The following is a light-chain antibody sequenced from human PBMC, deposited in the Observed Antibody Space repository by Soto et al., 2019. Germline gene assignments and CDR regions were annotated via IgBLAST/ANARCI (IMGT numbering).Light chain of an antibody. V-gene: IGKV1-5*01. CDR2: HAS. J-gene: IGKJ1*01. Sequence: DIQMTQSPSTLSASVGDRVAITCRAGQSVSAWLAWYQQKPGKAPNLLIYHASSLASGVPSRFSGSGSGTEFTLTINSLQPDDFATYYCQQYNLYPETFGQGTKVDIK. CDR3: QQYNLYPET. CDR1: QSVSAW.